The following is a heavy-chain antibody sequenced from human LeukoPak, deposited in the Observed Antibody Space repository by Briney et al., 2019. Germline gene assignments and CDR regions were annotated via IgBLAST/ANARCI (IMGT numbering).Heavy chain of an antibody. CDR3: ARQSSSGYYYQTQSEFDP. CDR2: IIPIFGTA. J-gene: IGHJ5*02. Sequence: ASVKVSCKASGGTFSSYAISWVRQAPGQGLEWMGGIIPIFGTANYAQKFQGRVTITADESTSTAYMELSSLRSEDTAVYYCARQSSSGYYYQTQSEFDPWGQGTLVTVSS. V-gene: IGHV1-69*01. CDR1: GGTFSSYA. D-gene: IGHD3-22*01.